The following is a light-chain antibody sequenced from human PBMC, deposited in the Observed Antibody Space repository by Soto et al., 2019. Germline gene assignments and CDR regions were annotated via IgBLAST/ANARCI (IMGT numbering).Light chain of an antibody. CDR2: GAS. Sequence: EIVLTQSPVTLSLSPGERATLSCRASQSVLNNYLAWYQQRPGQPPRLLIYGASSRATGIPDRFSGSGSGTDFTLTISRLEPEDSAVYYCEQYNRPPRYTFGQGTKLEIK. V-gene: IGKV3-20*01. CDR3: EQYNRPPRYT. CDR1: QSVLNNY. J-gene: IGKJ2*01.